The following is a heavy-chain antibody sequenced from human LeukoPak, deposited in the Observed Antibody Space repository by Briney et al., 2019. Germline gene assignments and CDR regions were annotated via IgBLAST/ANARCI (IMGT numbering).Heavy chain of an antibody. Sequence: GGSLRLSCAASGFTVSSDYLSWVRQAPGKGLEWVSVIYSGGSTYCADSVKGRFTISRDNSKNTLYLQMNSLRAEDTAVYYCARDFRLSLDYWGQATLVTVSS. CDR2: IYSGGST. CDR3: ARDFRLSLDY. V-gene: IGHV3-66*01. D-gene: IGHD4/OR15-4a*01. J-gene: IGHJ4*02. CDR1: GFTVSSDY.